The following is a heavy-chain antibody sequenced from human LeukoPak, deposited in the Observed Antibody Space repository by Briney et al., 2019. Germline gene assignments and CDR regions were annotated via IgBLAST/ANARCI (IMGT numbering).Heavy chain of an antibody. D-gene: IGHD1-1*01. CDR1: GGSISSSSYY. J-gene: IGHJ4*02. CDR3: ARRATGTTGYFDY. Sequence: PSETLSLTCTVSGGSISSSSYYWGWIRQPPRKGLEWIGSIYYSGSTYYNPSLKSRVTISVYTSKNQFSLKLSSVTAADTAVYYCARRATGTTGYFDYWGQGTLVTVSS. CDR2: IYYSGST. V-gene: IGHV4-39*01.